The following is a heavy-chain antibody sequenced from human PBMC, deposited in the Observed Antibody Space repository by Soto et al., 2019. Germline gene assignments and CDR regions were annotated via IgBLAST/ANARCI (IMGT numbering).Heavy chain of an antibody. V-gene: IGHV4-4*07. D-gene: IGHD3-22*01. CDR3: ERSYSDSSGYAYLDK. Sequence: PLAILSLACSVCGGSIRRYYWSWIRQPSGKGMEGIGHIYTTGSTNYNPSLKSRGTMSGDTSKNKFSLTLRSVTAADTAVYYCERSYSDSSGYAYLDKWVQGILVTV. CDR2: IYTTGST. J-gene: IGHJ4*02. CDR1: GGSIRRYY.